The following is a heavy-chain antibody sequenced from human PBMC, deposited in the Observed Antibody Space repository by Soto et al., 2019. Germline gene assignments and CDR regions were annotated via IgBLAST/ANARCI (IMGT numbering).Heavy chain of an antibody. V-gene: IGHV4-59*01. J-gene: IGHJ4*02. CDR1: GGSINGNY. D-gene: IGHD3-10*01. Sequence: SETLSLTCTVSGGSINGNYWSWIRQPPGKGLEWIGYIYYIGNTKYNPSLKSRVSMSLDTSKNQFSLKLTSVTAADTAVYYCARGRFGELSPFDYWGQGTLVTVSS. CDR2: IYYIGNT. CDR3: ARGRFGELSPFDY.